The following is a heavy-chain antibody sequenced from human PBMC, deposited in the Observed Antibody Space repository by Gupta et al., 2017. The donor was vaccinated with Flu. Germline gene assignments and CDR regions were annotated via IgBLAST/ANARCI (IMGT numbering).Heavy chain of an antibody. J-gene: IGHJ3*02. CDR2: IYYSGST. V-gene: IGHV4-39*01. D-gene: IGHD1-7*01. Sequence: QLQLQESGPGLVKPSETLSLTCTVSGGSISSSSYYWGWIRQPPGKGLEWIGSIYYSGSTYYNPSLKSRVTISVDTSKNQFSLKLSSVTAADTAVYYCARHILKLELLAFDIWGQGTMVTVSS. CDR1: GGSISSSSYY. CDR3: ARHILKLELLAFDI.